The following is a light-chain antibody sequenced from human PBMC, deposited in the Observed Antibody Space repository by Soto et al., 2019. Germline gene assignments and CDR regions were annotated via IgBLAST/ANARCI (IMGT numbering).Light chain of an antibody. V-gene: IGLV1-47*01. J-gene: IGLJ2*01. CDR2: SNN. CDR3: TAWDDSLSGPI. CDR1: SSNIGSNY. Sequence: QSVLTQPPSASGTPGQRVTISCSGSSSNIGSNYVSWYQQLPGTAPKLLIYSNNQRPSGVPDRFSGSKTGTSASLAISGLRSEDEADNYCTAWDDSLSGPIFGGGTKVTVL.